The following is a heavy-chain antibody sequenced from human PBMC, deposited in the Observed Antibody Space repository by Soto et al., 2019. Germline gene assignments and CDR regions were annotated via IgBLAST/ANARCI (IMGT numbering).Heavy chain of an antibody. Sequence: EVQLVDSGGGLVKAGGSLRLSCAASGFTFSTYSMNWVRQAPGKGLEWVSSISNYNNYIYYADSVKGRFTISRDNAKNSLYLQMNSLRAEDTAVYYCAREAVVGAIAGWFDPWGQGTLVTVSS. CDR3: AREAVVGAIAGWFDP. V-gene: IGHV3-21*01. J-gene: IGHJ5*02. D-gene: IGHD2-21*01. CDR2: ISNYNNYI. CDR1: GFTFSTYS.